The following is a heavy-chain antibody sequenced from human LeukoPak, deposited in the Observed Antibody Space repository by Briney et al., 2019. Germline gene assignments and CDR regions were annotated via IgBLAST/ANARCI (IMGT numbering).Heavy chain of an antibody. V-gene: IGHV3-69-1*01. CDR1: GFTFTDHP. CDR3: ARGSTYYDSSGQVPFDY. CDR2: IGGDGIA. J-gene: IGHJ4*02. Sequence: GGSLRLSCVASGFTFTDHPMNWVRQAPGKGLEWISYIGGDGIAFYADSVKGRFTASKDDARKSMYLQMNSLRAEDTAVYYRARGSTYYDSSGQVPFDYWGQGTLVTVSS. D-gene: IGHD3-22*01.